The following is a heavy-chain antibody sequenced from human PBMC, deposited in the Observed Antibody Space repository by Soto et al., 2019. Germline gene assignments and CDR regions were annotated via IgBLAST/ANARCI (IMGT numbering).Heavy chain of an antibody. J-gene: IGHJ6*02. V-gene: IGHV4-39*01. D-gene: IGHD2-15*01. CDR3: APLTVSLSGPYGIHV. Sequence: QLHLQESGPGLVKTSETLSLTCSVSGYSVSSSDYYGAWIRQPPGKGLEWIGSMLYSWLTYYNPSLKSRVTLSVDTSKNQFSVRLNSVTASDTAVYYCAPLTVSLSGPYGIHVWGQGTTVTVSS. CDR1: GYSVSSSDYY. CDR2: MLYSWLT.